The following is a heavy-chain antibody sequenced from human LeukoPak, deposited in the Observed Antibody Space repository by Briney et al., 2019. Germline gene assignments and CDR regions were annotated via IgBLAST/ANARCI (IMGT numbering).Heavy chain of an antibody. Sequence: GGSLRLSCAASGFTFSIYAMSWVRQAPGKGLEWVSVIYSGGSTYYADSVKGRFTISRDNSKNTLYLQMNSLRAEDTAVYYCARVLEDWNYFDYWGQGTLVTVSS. D-gene: IGHD1-1*01. J-gene: IGHJ4*02. V-gene: IGHV3-53*01. CDR2: IYSGGST. CDR1: GFTFSIYA. CDR3: ARVLEDWNYFDY.